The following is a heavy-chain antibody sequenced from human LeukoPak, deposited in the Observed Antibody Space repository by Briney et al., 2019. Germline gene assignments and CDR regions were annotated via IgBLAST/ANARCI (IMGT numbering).Heavy chain of an antibody. CDR3: ARDHDYDIVTGYYSVDHYYGMDV. V-gene: IGHV1-46*01. CDR1: GYTFTNYY. CDR2: INPSGGST. D-gene: IGHD3-9*01. J-gene: IGHJ6*02. Sequence: ASVKVSCKASGYTFTNYYMHCVRQAPGQGPEWMGIINPSGGSTSYAPKFQGRVTMTRDTSTSTVYMELSSLRSEDTAVYYCARDHDYDIVTGYYSVDHYYGMDVWGQGTTVTVSS.